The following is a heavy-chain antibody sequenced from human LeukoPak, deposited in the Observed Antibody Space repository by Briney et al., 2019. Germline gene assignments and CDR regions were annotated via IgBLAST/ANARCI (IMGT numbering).Heavy chain of an antibody. V-gene: IGHV3-23*01. CDR1: GFTFNNYA. Sequence: GGSLRLSCAVSGFTFNNYAMSWVRQAPGKGLEWVSAISDSGGDTYYADSVKGRFTISRDNSKSTLYLQMNSLRAEDTATYYCAKRIQYSSSSAYFDYWGQGTLVTVSS. J-gene: IGHJ4*02. CDR2: ISDSGGDT. CDR3: AKRIQYSSSSAYFDY. D-gene: IGHD6-6*01.